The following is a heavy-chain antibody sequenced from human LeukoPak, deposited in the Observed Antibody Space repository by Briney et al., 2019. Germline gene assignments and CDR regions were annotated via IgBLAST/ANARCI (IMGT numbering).Heavy chain of an antibody. Sequence: SETLSLTCTVSGGSLNTYYWSWIRQSPGKGLEWIAFIFYTGSTQYNPSLKSRVTILVDTSKNQFSLRLNSVTAADTAVYYCARDPGAYGYFDYWGQGTLVTVSS. CDR1: GGSLNTYY. CDR3: ARDPGAYGYFDY. V-gene: IGHV4-59*01. J-gene: IGHJ4*02. CDR2: IFYTGST. D-gene: IGHD2-21*01.